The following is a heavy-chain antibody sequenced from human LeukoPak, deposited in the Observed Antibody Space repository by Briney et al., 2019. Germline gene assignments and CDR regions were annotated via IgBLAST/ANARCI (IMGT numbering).Heavy chain of an antibody. V-gene: IGHV3-48*01. Sequence: PGGSLRLSCAASGFTFSSNSMNWVRQAPGKGLEWVSYISSSSGTIYYADSVKGRFTISRDNAKNSLYLQMNSLRAEDTAVYYCARGGSGNWDAPFDYWGQGTLVTVSS. CDR3: ARGGSGNWDAPFDY. CDR1: GFTFSSNS. J-gene: IGHJ4*02. CDR2: ISSSSGTI. D-gene: IGHD2-15*01.